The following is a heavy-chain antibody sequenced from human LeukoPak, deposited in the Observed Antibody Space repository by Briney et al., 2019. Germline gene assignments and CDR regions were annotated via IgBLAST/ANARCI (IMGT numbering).Heavy chain of an antibody. V-gene: IGHV3-20*04. CDR1: GFTFDNYG. CDR3: ARTSSVRSWGYAFDI. D-gene: IGHD3-10*02. Sequence: PGGSLRLSCAASGFTFDNYGLSWVRQAPGKGLEWVSGINWNGGSIGYADSVKGRFAISRDNAKNSLYLQMNSLRAEDTALYYCARTSSVRSWGYAFDIWGQGTMVTVSS. J-gene: IGHJ3*02. CDR2: INWNGGSI.